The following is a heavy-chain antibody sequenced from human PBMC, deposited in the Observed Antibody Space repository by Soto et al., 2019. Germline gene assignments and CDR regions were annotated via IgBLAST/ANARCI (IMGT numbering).Heavy chain of an antibody. CDR2: MNPNSGNT. J-gene: IGHJ5*02. D-gene: IGHD3-3*01. V-gene: IGHV1-8*01. CDR1: GYTFTSYD. CDR3: ARYYDFWSGYYTGFHWFDP. Sequence: GASVKVSCKASGYTFTSYDINWVRQATGQGLEWMGWMNPNSGNTGYAQKFQGRVTMTTDTSTSTAYMELRSLRSDDTAVYYCARYYDFWSGYYTGFHWFDPWGQGTLVTVSS.